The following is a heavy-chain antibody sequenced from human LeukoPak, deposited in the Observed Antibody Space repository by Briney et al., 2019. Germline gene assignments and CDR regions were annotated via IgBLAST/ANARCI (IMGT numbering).Heavy chain of an antibody. CDR1: GFTFSRYN. CDR3: ARSRLTSFDY. J-gene: IGHJ4*02. Sequence: GGSLRLSCAASGFTFSRYNMVWVRQAPGKGLEWISYISSTLYSTFYTDSVKGRFTISRDNAKNSLFLQMNGLRAEDTAVYYCARSRLTSFDYWGQGTLVAVSS. V-gene: IGHV3-48*01. CDR2: ISSTLYST.